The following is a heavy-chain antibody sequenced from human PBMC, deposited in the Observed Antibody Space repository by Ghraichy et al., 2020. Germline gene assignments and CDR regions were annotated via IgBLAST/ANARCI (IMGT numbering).Heavy chain of an antibody. D-gene: IGHD6-19*01. Sequence: GESLNISCAAPGFTFSSYSMNWVRQAPGKGLEWVSSISSSSSYIYYADSVKGRFTISRDNAKNSLYLQMNSLRAEDTAVYYCARDLQWLGLDYWGQGTLVTVSS. J-gene: IGHJ4*02. CDR3: ARDLQWLGLDY. CDR2: ISSSSSYI. CDR1: GFTFSSYS. V-gene: IGHV3-21*01.